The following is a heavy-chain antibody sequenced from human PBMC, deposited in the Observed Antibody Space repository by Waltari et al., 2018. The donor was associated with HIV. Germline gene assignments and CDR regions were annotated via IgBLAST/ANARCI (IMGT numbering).Heavy chain of an antibody. CDR2: ASGSGST. CDR3: GSGSRRGHSHGIDY. Sequence: QVELHVPGPGMVQPSETLSLTCAVSGNSISSDYYWGWIRQPPGKGLGWRGSASGSGSTYSSPSLKSRVTISVDTSKNQFSLKLISVAAADTAVYYCGSGSRRGHSHGIDYWGQGTLVTVSS. CDR1: GNSISSDYY. J-gene: IGHJ4*02. D-gene: IGHD5-18*01. V-gene: IGHV4-38-2*01.